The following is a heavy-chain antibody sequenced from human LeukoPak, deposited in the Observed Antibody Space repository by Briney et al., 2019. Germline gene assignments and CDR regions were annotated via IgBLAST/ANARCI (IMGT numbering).Heavy chain of an antibody. CDR2: ISYDGSNK. Sequence: GGSLRLSCAASGFTFSNYGMHWVRQAPGKGLEWVAVISYDGSNKYYADSVKGRFTISRDTSKNTVYLQMSSLQTEDTAVYYCTTGPGNSGYWGQGTLVTVSS. V-gene: IGHV3-30*03. J-gene: IGHJ4*02. CDR1: GFTFSNYG. D-gene: IGHD4-23*01. CDR3: TTGPGNSGY.